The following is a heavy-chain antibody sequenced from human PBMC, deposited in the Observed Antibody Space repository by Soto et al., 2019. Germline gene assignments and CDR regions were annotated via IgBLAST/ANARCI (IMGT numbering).Heavy chain of an antibody. CDR1: GFTFNSYA. V-gene: IGHV3-23*01. CDR2: ISGSGGST. J-gene: IGHJ4*02. Sequence: VGSLSLSCAASGFTFNSYAMSWVREAPGKGLEWVSAISGSGGSTYYADSVKGRFTISRDNSKNTLYLQMNSLRAEDTAVYYCAKALTMTTVTGAGRAHYFDYWGQGTLVTVSS. CDR3: AKALTMTTVTGAGRAHYFDY. D-gene: IGHD4-4*01.